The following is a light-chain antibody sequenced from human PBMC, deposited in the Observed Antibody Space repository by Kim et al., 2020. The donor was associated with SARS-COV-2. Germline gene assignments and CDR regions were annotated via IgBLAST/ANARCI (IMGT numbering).Light chain of an antibody. V-gene: IGLV2-23*01. J-gene: IGLJ3*02. CDR2: EGS. CDR1: SSDVGSYNL. CDR3: CSYAGSSTSWV. Sequence: SITSACTEASSDVGSYNLVSWYQQHPGKAPKLIIYEGSKRPSGVSNRFSGSKSGNTASLTISGLQAEDEADYYCCSYAGSSTSWVFGGGTQLTVL.